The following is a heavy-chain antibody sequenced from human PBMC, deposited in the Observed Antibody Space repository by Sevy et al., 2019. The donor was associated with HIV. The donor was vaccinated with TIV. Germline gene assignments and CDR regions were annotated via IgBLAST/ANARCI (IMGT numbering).Heavy chain of an antibody. V-gene: IGHV3-23*01. Sequence: GGSLRLSCAASGFTFSSYAMSWDRQAPGKGLEWVSAISGSGGSTYYADSVKGRFTISRDNSKNTLYLQMNSLRAEDTAVYYCAKVASIFGVVIGSFDYWGQGTLVTVSS. D-gene: IGHD3-3*01. CDR3: AKVASIFGVVIGSFDY. J-gene: IGHJ4*02. CDR1: GFTFSSYA. CDR2: ISGSGGST.